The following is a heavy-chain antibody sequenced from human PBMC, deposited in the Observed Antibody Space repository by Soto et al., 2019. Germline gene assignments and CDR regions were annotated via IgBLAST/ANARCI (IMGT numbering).Heavy chain of an antibody. CDR3: ARLDGDGGWFDP. Sequence: QVQLQQSGPGLVKPSQTLSLTCTVSGGSISSVGYYWSWTRQHPGKGLDWIGYIYYSGRTYYNPSLKSRVTISVDTSKNQFSLKLSSVTAADTAVYYCARLDGDGGWFDPWGQGTLVTVSS. J-gene: IGHJ5*02. D-gene: IGHD4-17*01. CDR2: IYYSGRT. CDR1: GGSISSVGYY. V-gene: IGHV4-31*03.